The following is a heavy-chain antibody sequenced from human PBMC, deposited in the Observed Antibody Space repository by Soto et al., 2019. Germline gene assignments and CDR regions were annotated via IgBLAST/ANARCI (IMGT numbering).Heavy chain of an antibody. V-gene: IGHV2-5*05. CDR2: IYWDDVK. J-gene: IGHJ4*02. CDR3: AHRVLRTVFGLVTTTAIYFDF. CDR1: GFSLTTSGVG. Sequence: QITLNESGPTQVKPRQTLTLTCTFSGFSLTTSGVGVGWIGQSPGKAPEWLALIYWDDVKRYGPTLKSRLTITQDTSKNQVVLTMADLDTADTATYYCAHRVLRTVFGLVTTTAIYFDFWGQGTPVAVSS. D-gene: IGHD3-3*01.